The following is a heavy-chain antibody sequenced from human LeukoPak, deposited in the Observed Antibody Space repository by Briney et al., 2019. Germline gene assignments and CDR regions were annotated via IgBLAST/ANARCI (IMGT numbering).Heavy chain of an antibody. D-gene: IGHD5-12*01. Sequence: PLETQCLTCSVSGGSISSHYWSWIRQPPGKGLEWIGHISVSGSTNYNTSHKRRVTISLDTPKNQFSLTLSSVTAADTAVYYCARAPGGYSYGALYYFDYWGQGIGLPVSS. V-gene: IGHV4-59*11. CDR3: ARAPGGYSYGALYYFDY. J-gene: IGHJ4*02. CDR2: ISVSGST. CDR1: GGSISSHY.